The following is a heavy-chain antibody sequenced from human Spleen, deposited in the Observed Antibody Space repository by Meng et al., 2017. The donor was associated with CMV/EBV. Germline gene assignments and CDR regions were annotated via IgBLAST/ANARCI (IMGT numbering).Heavy chain of an antibody. Sequence: GGSLRLSCAASGFPFSSYAMHWVRQAPGKGLEWVAVISNDGIDKYYADSVRGRFIISRDNSKSTLYLQMNSLRGEDTAVYYCAREGVYCSSTSCYPWFDPWGQGTLVTVSS. CDR3: AREGVYCSSTSCYPWFDP. J-gene: IGHJ5*02. CDR2: ISNDGIDK. D-gene: IGHD2-2*01. V-gene: IGHV3-30*04. CDR1: GFPFSSYA.